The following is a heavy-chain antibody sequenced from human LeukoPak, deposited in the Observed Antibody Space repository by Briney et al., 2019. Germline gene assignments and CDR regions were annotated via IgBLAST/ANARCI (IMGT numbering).Heavy chain of an antibody. J-gene: IGHJ1*01. CDR2: IYSGGST. CDR1: GLTANGNY. Sequence: GGSLRLSCEASGLTANGNYMSWVGEAQGKGLEWVSVIYSGGSTYYADSVKGRFTISRDNSKNTLYLQMNSLRAEDTAVYYCASMYFSQYLQHWGQGTLVTVSS. V-gene: IGHV3-53*01. D-gene: IGHD2-8*01. CDR3: ASMYFSQYLQH.